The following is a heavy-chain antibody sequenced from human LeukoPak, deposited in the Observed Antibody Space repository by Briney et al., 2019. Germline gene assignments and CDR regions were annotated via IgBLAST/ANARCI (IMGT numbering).Heavy chain of an antibody. CDR2: IRYDGSHK. V-gene: IGHV3-30*02. Sequence: PGGSLRLSCAASGFTFRSYGMHWVRQAPGKGLEWVTFIRYDGSHKYYTDSVKGRFIISRDNSKNTMYPQMNSLRAADTAVYYSAKYQWLVTGYFAYSGPGTLVTVSS. J-gene: IGHJ4*02. D-gene: IGHD6-19*01. CDR3: AKYQWLVTGYFAY. CDR1: GFTFRSYG.